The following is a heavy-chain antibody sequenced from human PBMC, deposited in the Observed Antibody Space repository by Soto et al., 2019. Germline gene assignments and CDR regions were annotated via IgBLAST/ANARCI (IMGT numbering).Heavy chain of an antibody. J-gene: IGHJ6*03. CDR1: GGSISSSSYY. D-gene: IGHD6-19*01. V-gene: IGHV4-39*01. Sequence: SETLSLTCTVSGGSISSSSYYWGWIRQPPGKGLEWIGSIYYSGSTYYNPSLKSRVTISVDTSKNQISLKLSSVTAADTAVYYCASNTYSSGWSFRDYYYYMDVWGKGTTVTVSS. CDR3: ASNTYSSGWSFRDYYYYMDV. CDR2: IYYSGST.